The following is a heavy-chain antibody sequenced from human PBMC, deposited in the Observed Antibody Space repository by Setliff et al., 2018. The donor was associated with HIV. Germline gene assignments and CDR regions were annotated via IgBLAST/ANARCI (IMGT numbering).Heavy chain of an antibody. CDR3: AGPRGDEAFDI. CDR2: IIPVLGTT. J-gene: IGHJ3*02. D-gene: IGHD3-10*01. CDR1: GGTSNTYA. V-gene: IGHV1-69*11. Sequence: GASVKASCKASGGTSNTYAMNWVRQAPGQGLEWMGQIIPVLGTTDYAQKFQGRVTITADESTRTMYMELSSLRSEDTAVYYCAGPRGDEAFDIWGQGTMVTVSS.